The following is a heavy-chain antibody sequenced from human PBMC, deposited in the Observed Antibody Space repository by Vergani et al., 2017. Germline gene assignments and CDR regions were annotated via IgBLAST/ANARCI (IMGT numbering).Heavy chain of an antibody. V-gene: IGHV3-15*01. CDR2: IKSKTDGGTT. CDR1: GFTFSNAW. Sequence: EVQLVESGGGLVKPGGSLRLSCAASGFTFSNAWMSWVRQAPGKGLEWVGRIKSKTDGGTTDYAAPVKGRFTISRDDSKNPLYLQMNSLKTEDTAVYYCTTDDTAINQFDYWGQGTLVTVSS. J-gene: IGHJ4*02. D-gene: IGHD5-18*01. CDR3: TTDDTAINQFDY.